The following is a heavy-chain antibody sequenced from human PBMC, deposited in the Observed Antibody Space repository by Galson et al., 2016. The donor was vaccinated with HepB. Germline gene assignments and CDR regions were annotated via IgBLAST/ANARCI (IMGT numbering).Heavy chain of an antibody. CDR1: GFTFSSYA. Sequence: SLRLSCAASGFTFSSYAMSWVRQSPGKGLEWLSAISGNGGNTYYADSVRGRFTLSRDNSKNTLYLQMNSLRAEDTAIYYCSKEGGYSYGNPTDWGQGTLVTVSS. CDR3: SKEGGYSYGNPTD. CDR2: ISGNGGNT. V-gene: IGHV3-23*01. J-gene: IGHJ4*02. D-gene: IGHD5-18*01.